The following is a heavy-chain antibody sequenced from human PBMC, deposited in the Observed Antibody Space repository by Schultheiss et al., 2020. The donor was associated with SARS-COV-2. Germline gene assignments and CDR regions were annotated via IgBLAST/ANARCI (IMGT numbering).Heavy chain of an antibody. CDR1: GFTFNEHV. Sequence: GGSLRLSCAASGFTFNEHVMHWVRQAPGKGLEWVAGIGWNNRKIGYAESVRGRFTISRDNAKNSLYLQMNSLRPDDTATYYCVKDIEELEGVGSFDHWGQGTLVTVSS. J-gene: IGHJ4*02. V-gene: IGHV3-9*01. D-gene: IGHD3-10*01. CDR2: IGWNNRKI. CDR3: VKDIEELEGVGSFDH.